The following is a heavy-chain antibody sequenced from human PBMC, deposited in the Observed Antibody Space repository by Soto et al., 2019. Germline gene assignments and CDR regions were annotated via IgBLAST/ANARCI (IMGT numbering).Heavy chain of an antibody. CDR3: ARHQMEHTFRSLQKNAY. CDR2: IYYTGTT. D-gene: IGHD1-1*01. Sequence: SETLSLTCTVSGGSISSSDSYYWGWIRQPPGKGLEWIGSIYYTGTTYYNPSLKSRVFVSIDTSKNHFSLRLNSVTAADTAVYYCARHQMEHTFRSLQKNAYWGQGTLVTVSS. CDR1: GGSISSSDSYY. V-gene: IGHV4-39*01. J-gene: IGHJ4*02.